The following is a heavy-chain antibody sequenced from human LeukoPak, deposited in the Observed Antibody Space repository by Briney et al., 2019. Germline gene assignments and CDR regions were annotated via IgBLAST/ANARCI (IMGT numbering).Heavy chain of an antibody. J-gene: IGHJ4*02. CDR1: GFTFSSYA. V-gene: IGHV3-23*01. D-gene: IGHD5-12*01. Sequence: QTGGSLRLSCAASGFTFSSYAMSWVRQAPGKGLEWVSAISGSGGSTYYADSVKGRFTISRDNSKNTLYLQMNSLRAEDTAVYYCANLAASRRYRGYDWVGKFFDYWGQGTLVTVSS. CDR2: ISGSGGST. CDR3: ANLAASRRYRGYDWVGKFFDY.